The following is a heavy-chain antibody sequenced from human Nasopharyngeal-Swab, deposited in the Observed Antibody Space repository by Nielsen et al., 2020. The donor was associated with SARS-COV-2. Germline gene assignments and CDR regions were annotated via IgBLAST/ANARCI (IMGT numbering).Heavy chain of an antibody. CDR2: ISSSRSFI. V-gene: IGHV3-21*01. J-gene: IGHJ4*02. CDR3: ARDPRYCSSTSCYDSLYFDY. Sequence: GESLKISCAASGFTFSSYSMNWVRQAPGKGLEWVSSISSSRSFIYYADSVKGRFTISRDNSKNTLHLQMNSLRAEDTAVYYCARDPRYCSSTSCYDSLYFDYWGQGTLVTVSS. CDR1: GFTFSSYS. D-gene: IGHD2-2*01.